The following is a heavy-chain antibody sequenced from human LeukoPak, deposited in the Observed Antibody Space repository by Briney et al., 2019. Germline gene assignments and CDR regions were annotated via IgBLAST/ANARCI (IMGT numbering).Heavy chain of an antibody. D-gene: IGHD3-22*01. J-gene: IGHJ4*02. V-gene: IGHV4-31*03. Sequence: SETLSLTCTVSGASFSTGDQYWNWIRQSPGKGLEWIGSIHPSGMLYNNPSLESRVTISIDTSKNQFSLHLNSVTAADTAVYFCSRGLDSRKLGYWGQGTLVTVSS. CDR2: IHPSGML. CDR1: GASFSTGDQY. CDR3: SRGLDSRKLGY.